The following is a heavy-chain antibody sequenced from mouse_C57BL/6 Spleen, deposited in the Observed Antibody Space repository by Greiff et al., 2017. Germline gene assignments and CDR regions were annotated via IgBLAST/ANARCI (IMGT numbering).Heavy chain of an antibody. D-gene: IGHD2-2*01. CDR3: ARSTMVTTDN. Sequence: VQLQESGAELARPGASVKMSCKASGYTFTSYTMHWVKQRPGQGLEWIGYINPSSGYTKYNQKFKDKATLTADKSSSTAYMQLSSLTSEDSAVYYCARSTMVTTDNWGQGTTLTVSS. J-gene: IGHJ2*01. CDR2: INPSSGYT. V-gene: IGHV1-4*01. CDR1: GYTFTSYT.